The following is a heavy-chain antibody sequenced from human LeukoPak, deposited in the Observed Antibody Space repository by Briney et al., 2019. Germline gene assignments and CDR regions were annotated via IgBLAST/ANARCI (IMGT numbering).Heavy chain of an antibody. D-gene: IGHD3-16*02. V-gene: IGHV4-34*01. CDR2: LNPSADT. CDR3: ARISFGGFIVAQDY. Sequence: PSDTLSLTCAVYGGSSSGYYWSWLRQPPGKGLEWIGELNPSADTNYNPSLKSRVTITLDWSKNQFSLKLTSVTAADTAMYYCARISFGGFIVAQDYWGQGTLVIVSS. J-gene: IGHJ4*02. CDR1: GGSSSGYY.